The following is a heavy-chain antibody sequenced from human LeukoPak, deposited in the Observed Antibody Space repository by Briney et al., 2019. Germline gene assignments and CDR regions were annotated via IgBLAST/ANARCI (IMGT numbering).Heavy chain of an antibody. CDR2: IIPILGIA. CDR3: ARLVVAATEDAFDI. CDR1: GGTFISYA. J-gene: IGHJ3*02. V-gene: IGHV1-69*04. Sequence: GASVKVSCKASGGTFISYAISWVRQAPGQGLEWMGRIIPILGIANYAQKFQGRVTITADKSTSTAYMELSSLRSEDTAVYYCARLVVAATEDAFDIWGQGTMVTVSS. D-gene: IGHD2-15*01.